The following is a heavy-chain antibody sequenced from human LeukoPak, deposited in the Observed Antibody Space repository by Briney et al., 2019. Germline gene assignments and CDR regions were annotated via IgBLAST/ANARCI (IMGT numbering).Heavy chain of an antibody. D-gene: IGHD5-24*01. J-gene: IGHJ4*03. CDR1: GGSFSRYY. CDR3: ARGATISETGYFDF. CDR2: IDHRGDT. V-gene: IGHV4-34*01. Sequence: PSETLSLTCAVYGGSFSRYYWSWIRQSPGKGLEWIAEIDHRGDTNYNPSVKSRVTISVDTSRNQFSLRVRSLSAADTAVYYCARGATISETGYFDFWGQGTLVTVSS.